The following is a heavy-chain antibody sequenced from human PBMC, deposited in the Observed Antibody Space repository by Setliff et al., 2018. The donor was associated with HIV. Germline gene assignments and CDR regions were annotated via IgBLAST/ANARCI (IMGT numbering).Heavy chain of an antibody. CDR1: GGSFSGYY. Sequence: SETLSLTCAVYGGSFSGYYWSWIRQPPGKGLEWIGEINHSGSTNYNPSLKSRVTISVDTSKNQFSLKLSPVTAADTAVYYCARGPLDYYDSSGYLDAFDIWGQGTMVTVSS. V-gene: IGHV4-34*01. J-gene: IGHJ3*02. CDR2: INHSGST. D-gene: IGHD3-22*01. CDR3: ARGPLDYYDSSGYLDAFDI.